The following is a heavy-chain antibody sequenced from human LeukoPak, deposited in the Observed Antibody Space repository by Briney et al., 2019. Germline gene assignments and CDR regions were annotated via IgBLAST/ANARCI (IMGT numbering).Heavy chain of an antibody. Sequence: SETLSLTCTVSGGSISSYYWSWIRQPAGKGLEWIGRIYTSGSTNYNPSLKSRVTMSVDTSKNQFSLKLSSVTAADTAVYYCARGRPCSGSLRYYFDYWGQGTLVTVSS. CDR1: GGSISSYY. D-gene: IGHD1-26*01. CDR3: ARGRPCSGSLRYYFDY. J-gene: IGHJ4*02. V-gene: IGHV4-4*07. CDR2: IYTSGST.